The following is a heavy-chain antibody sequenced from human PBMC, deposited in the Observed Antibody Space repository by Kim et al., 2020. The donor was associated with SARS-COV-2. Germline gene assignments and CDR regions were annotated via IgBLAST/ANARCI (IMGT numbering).Heavy chain of an antibody. CDR2: T. D-gene: IGHD1-20*01. V-gene: IGHV4-39*01. CDR3: ARSRYTFTLDY. J-gene: IGHJ4*02. Sequence: TYTNPSPKRRVTISVDTSKNQFSLTLSSVTAADTAVYYCARSRYTFTLDYWGQGTLVTVSS.